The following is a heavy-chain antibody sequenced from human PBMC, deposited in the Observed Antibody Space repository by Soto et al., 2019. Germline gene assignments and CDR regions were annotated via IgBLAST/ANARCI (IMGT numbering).Heavy chain of an antibody. CDR3: ARDPITMVRGVPGMDV. D-gene: IGHD3-10*01. J-gene: IGHJ6*02. CDR2: ISSSGSTI. V-gene: IGHV3-11*01. CDR1: GLTFSDYY. Sequence: WGALLLSCAAAGLTFSDYYMSWIRQARGKGLEWVSYISSSGSTIYYADSVKGRFTISRDNAKNSLYLQMNSLRAEDTAVYYCARDPITMVRGVPGMDVWGQGTTVTVSS.